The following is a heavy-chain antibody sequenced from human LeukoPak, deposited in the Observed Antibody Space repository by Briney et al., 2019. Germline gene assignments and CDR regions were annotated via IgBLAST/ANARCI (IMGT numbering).Heavy chain of an antibody. CDR2: INWNGGSI. D-gene: IGHD6-6*01. J-gene: IGHJ4*02. CDR1: GFTFSSYA. V-gene: IGHV3-9*01. CDR3: AKAPSYSSSSGLNY. Sequence: PGGSLRLSCAASGFTFSSYAMSWVRQAPGKGLEWVSGINWNGGSIGYADSVKGRFTISRDNAKNSLYLQMNSLRTEDTALYYCAKAPSYSSSSGLNYWGQGTLVTVSS.